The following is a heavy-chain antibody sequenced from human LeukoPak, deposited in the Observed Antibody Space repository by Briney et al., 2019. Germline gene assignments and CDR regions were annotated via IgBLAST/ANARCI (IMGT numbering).Heavy chain of an antibody. Sequence: SETLSLTCAVYGGSFSNYYWSWIRQSPGKGLEWIGEINHTGSTNYNPSLKSRVTISVDTSKNQFSLKLSSVTAADTAVYYCARGGFLEWLTYYFDYWGQGTLVTISS. CDR2: INHTGST. CDR3: ARGGFLEWLTYYFDY. V-gene: IGHV4-34*01. J-gene: IGHJ4*02. D-gene: IGHD3-3*01. CDR1: GGSFSNYY.